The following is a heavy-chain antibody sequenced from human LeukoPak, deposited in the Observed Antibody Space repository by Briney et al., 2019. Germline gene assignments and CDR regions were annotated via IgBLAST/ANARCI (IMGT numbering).Heavy chain of an antibody. D-gene: IGHD3-22*01. V-gene: IGHV4-39*01. CDR3: ARHKSATYYYDSSGYYYFDY. Sequence: SETLSLTCTVSVGSISSSSYYWGWIRQPPRKWLGWIGSVYYGGSTYYNPSLKSRVTISVDTSKNQFSLKLSSVTAADTAVYYCARHKSATYYYDSSGYYYFDYWGQGTLVTVSS. J-gene: IGHJ4*02. CDR2: VYYGGST. CDR1: VGSISSSSYY.